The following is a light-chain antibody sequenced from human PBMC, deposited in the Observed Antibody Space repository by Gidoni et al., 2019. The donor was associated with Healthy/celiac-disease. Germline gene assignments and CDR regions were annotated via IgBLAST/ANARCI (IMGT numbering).Light chain of an antibody. CDR3: QQRSNWPSYX. CDR1: QSVSSY. Sequence: EIVLTQSPATLSLSPGERATLSCRASQSVSSYLAWYQQKPGQAPRLLIYDASNRATGIPARFSGSGSGTDFTLTISSLEPEDFAVYYCQQRSNWPSYXVXQGTKLEIK. J-gene: IGKJ2*01. CDR2: DAS. V-gene: IGKV3-11*01.